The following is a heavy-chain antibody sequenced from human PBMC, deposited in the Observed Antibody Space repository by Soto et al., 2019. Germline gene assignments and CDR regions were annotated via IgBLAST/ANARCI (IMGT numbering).Heavy chain of an antibody. D-gene: IGHD6-19*01. Sequence: EVHLLESGGGLVQPGGSLRISCAASGFSFSNYAMTWVRQAPGKGLEWVSAISNSGGSAHYADSVKGRFTISRDNSRNTLFMHMTSLRAEDTAIYYCAKATPPLDIARAGYYYYGMDVWAQGTTVTVSS. CDR1: GFSFSNYA. CDR2: ISNSGGSA. J-gene: IGHJ6*02. V-gene: IGHV3-23*01. CDR3: AKATPPLDIARAGYYYYGMDV.